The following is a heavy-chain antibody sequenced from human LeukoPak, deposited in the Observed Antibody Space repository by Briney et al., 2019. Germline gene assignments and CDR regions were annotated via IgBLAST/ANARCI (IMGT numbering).Heavy chain of an antibody. Sequence: GGSLRLSCAASGFTFSSYSMNWVRQAPGKGLEWVSSISSSSSYIYYADSVKGRFTISRDNAKNSLYLQMNSLRAEDTALYYCAKDNHYYDSSGPIDYWGQGTLVTVSS. J-gene: IGHJ4*02. CDR1: GFTFSSYS. D-gene: IGHD3-22*01. V-gene: IGHV3-21*04. CDR3: AKDNHYYDSSGPIDY. CDR2: ISSSSSYI.